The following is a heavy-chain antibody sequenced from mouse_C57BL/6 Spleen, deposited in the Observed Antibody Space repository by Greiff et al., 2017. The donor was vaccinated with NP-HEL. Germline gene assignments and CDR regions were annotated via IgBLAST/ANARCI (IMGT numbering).Heavy chain of an antibody. J-gene: IGHJ4*01. V-gene: IGHV1-52*01. CDR3: ARISTMVTTRAMDY. CDR2: IDPSDSET. D-gene: IGHD2-2*01. CDR1: GYTFTSYW. Sequence: QVQLQQPGAELVRPGSSVKLSCKASGYTFTSYWLHWVKQRPIQGLEWIGNIDPSDSETHYNQKFKDKATLTVDKSSSTAYMQLSSLTSEDSAVYYCARISTMVTTRAMDYWGQGTSVTVSS.